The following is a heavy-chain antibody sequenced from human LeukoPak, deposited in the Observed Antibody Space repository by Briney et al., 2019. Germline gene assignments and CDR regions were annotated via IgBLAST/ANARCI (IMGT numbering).Heavy chain of an antibody. V-gene: IGHV4-34*01. D-gene: IGHD3-10*01. CDR3: AGDPYDYYYGMDV. J-gene: IGHJ6*02. CDR1: GGSFSGYY. CDR2: INHSGST. Sequence: PSETLSLTCAVYGGSFSGYYWSWIRQPPGKGLEWIGEINHSGSTYYNPSLKSRVTISVDTSKNQFSLKLSSVTAADTAVYYCAGDPYDYYYGMDVWGQRTTVTVSS.